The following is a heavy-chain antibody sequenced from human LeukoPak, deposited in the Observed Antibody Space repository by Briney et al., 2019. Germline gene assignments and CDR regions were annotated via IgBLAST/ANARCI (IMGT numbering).Heavy chain of an antibody. V-gene: IGHV3-23*01. D-gene: IGHD3-22*01. Sequence: GGSLRLSCAASGFNFSSYAMSWVRQAPGKGLQWVSAISGSGGSTSYADSVKGRFTIYRDNSKNTLYLQMNSLRAEDTAVYYCAKANPNYYDSSGYYYYFDYWGQGTLVTVSS. J-gene: IGHJ4*02. CDR3: AKANPNYYDSSGYYYYFDY. CDR2: ISGSGGST. CDR1: GFNFSSYA.